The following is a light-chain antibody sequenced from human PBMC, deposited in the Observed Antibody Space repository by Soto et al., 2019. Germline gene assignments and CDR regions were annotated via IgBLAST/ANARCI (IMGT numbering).Light chain of an antibody. J-gene: IGKJ5*01. V-gene: IGKV1-39*01. CDR1: QSISSY. CDR2: AAS. CDR3: QQSYSTPIT. Sequence: DIQRTQSPSSLSASVGYRVTITCRASQSISSYLNWYQHKPGKAPKLLIYAASSLQSGVPSRFSGSGSGTDFTLTISSMQPEDFATYYCQQSYSTPITFGQGTRLEIK.